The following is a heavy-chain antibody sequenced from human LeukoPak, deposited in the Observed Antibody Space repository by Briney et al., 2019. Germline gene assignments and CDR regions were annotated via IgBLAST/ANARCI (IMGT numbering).Heavy chain of an antibody. V-gene: IGHV4-30-4*01. D-gene: IGHD2-2*01. J-gene: IGHJ4*02. Sequence: PSQTLSLTCTVSGGSISSGDYYWSWIRQPPGKGLEWIGYIYYSGSTYYNPSLKSRVTISVDTSKNQFSLKLSSVTAADTAVYYCASIGYCSSTSCHLIDYWGQGTLATVSS. CDR2: IYYSGST. CDR3: ASIGYCSSTSCHLIDY. CDR1: GGSISSGDYY.